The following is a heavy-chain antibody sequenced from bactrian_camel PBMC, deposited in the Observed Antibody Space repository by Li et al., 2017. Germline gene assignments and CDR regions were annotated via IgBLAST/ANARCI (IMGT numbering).Heavy chain of an antibody. V-gene: IGHV3S31*01. CDR2: IYRGGGST. CDR1: GDGYSSAV. D-gene: IGHD2*01. Sequence: DVQLVESGGGSVQTGGSLKLSCAASGDGYSSAVMGWFRQAPGKERQGVASIYRGGGSTYYSDSVRGRFAISLDSAKSTLYLQLNNLKPEDTAMYYCASRPRFSFYCTIRHSARDSDFDYWGRGTQVTVS. CDR3: ASRPRFSFYCTIRHSARDSDFDY. J-gene: IGHJ6*01.